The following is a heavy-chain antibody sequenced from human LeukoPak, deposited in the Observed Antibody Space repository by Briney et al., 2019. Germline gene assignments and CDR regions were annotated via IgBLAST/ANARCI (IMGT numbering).Heavy chain of an antibody. D-gene: IGHD6-19*01. CDR1: GTAISTYF. J-gene: IGHJ6*02. CDR3: ARDLAGTFGPKTYYGMDV. CDR2: FYYNGGT. Sequence: SETLSLTCAISGTAISTYFWNWIRQSPTKGLEWIGYFYYNGGTSYNPSLRSRVTISVDTSKNQFSLKLSSVTAADTAVYYCARDLAGTFGPKTYYGMDVWGQGTTVTVSS. V-gene: IGHV4-59*01.